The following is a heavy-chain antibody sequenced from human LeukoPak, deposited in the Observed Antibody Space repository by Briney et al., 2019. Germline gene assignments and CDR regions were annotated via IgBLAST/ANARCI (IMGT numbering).Heavy chain of an antibody. D-gene: IGHD2-15*01. CDR1: GDSISNGRYY. Sequence: SETLSLTCSVSGDSISNGRYYWGWIRQPPGKGLEWIGTIYHSGSTNYNPSLKSRVTISVDKSKNQFSLKLSSVTAADTAVYYCATYSGGSGGSDYWGQGTLVTVSS. CDR2: IYHSGST. V-gene: IGHV4-39*01. J-gene: IGHJ4*02. CDR3: ATYSGGSGGSDY.